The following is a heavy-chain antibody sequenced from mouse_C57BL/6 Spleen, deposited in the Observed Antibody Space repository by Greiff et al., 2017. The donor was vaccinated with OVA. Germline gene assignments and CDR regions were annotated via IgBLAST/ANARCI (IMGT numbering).Heavy chain of an antibody. CDR1: GYTFTSYG. CDR3: ARGGDGYYGWFAY. J-gene: IGHJ3*01. CDR2: IYPRSGNT. D-gene: IGHD2-3*01. Sequence: QVQLQQSGAELARPGASVKLSCKASGYTFTSYGISWVKQRTGQGLEWIGEIYPRSGNTYYNEKFKGKATLTADKSSSTASMELRSLTSEDSAVYFCARGGDGYYGWFAYWGQGTLVTVSA. V-gene: IGHV1-81*01.